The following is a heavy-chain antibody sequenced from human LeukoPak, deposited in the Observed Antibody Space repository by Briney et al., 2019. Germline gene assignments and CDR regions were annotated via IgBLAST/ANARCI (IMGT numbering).Heavy chain of an antibody. CDR3: ARAGGVFDP. D-gene: IGHD1-26*01. J-gene: IGHJ5*02. CDR1: GYTFTGYY. Sequence: ASVKVSCKASGYTFTGYYMHWVRQAPGQGLEWMGWINPNSGGTNYAQKFQGRVTMTRDMSTSTVYMELSSLRSEDTAVYYCARAGGVFDPWGQGTLVTVSS. V-gene: IGHV1-2*02. CDR2: INPNSGGT.